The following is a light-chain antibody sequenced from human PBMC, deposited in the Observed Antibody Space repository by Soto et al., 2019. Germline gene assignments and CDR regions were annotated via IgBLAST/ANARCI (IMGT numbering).Light chain of an antibody. CDR3: QQLSSYPLT. CDR1: QVIATH. Sequence: QLTQSPSSLSASVGDRVTITCRASQVIATHVAWYQQKPGQAPNLLIYAASTLQSGVPSRFSGGGSGTDFTLTISSLPPEDFATYYCQQLSSYPLTFGGGTKVEI. V-gene: IGKV1-9*01. CDR2: AAS. J-gene: IGKJ4*01.